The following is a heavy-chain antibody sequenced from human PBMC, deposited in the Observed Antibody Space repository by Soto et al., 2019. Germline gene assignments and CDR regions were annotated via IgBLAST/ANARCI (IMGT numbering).Heavy chain of an antibody. CDR3: AKIPISSAWLDFDY. J-gene: IGHJ4*02. D-gene: IGHD6-19*01. CDR1: GFTFSTYA. CDR2: ISGSGGT. Sequence: EVQLLESGGDLVQPEGSLRLSCAASGFTFSTYAMSWVRQAPGKGLEWVSGISGSGGTYYADSVKGRFTISRDNSKNTLYLQMNSLRVEDTAVYYCAKIPISSAWLDFDYWGQGTLVTVSS. V-gene: IGHV3-23*01.